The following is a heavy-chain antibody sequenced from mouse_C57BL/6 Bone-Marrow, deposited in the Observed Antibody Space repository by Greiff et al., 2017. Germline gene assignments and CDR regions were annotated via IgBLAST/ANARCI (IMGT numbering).Heavy chain of an antibody. CDR3: TIITTVVEVDY. J-gene: IGHJ2*01. D-gene: IGHD1-1*01. V-gene: IGHV1-15*01. CDR2: IDPETGGT. Sequence: QVQLQQSGAELVRPGASVTLSCKASGYTFTDYEMHWVKQTPVHGLEWIGAIDPETGGTAYNQKFKGKAILTADKSSSTAYMELRSLTSEDSAVYYCTIITTVVEVDYWGQGTTLTVSS. CDR1: GYTFTDYE.